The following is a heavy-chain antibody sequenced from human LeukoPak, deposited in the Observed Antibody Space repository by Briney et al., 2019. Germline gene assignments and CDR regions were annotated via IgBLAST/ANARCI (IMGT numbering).Heavy chain of an antibody. V-gene: IGHV3-21*01. J-gene: IGHJ6*03. Sequence: TGGSLRLSCAASGFTFANAWMNWVRRAPGKGLEWVSSISSSSSYIYYADSVKGRFTISRDNAKNSLYLQMNSLRAEDTAVYYCARDGRPIVATIYHYYYYMDVWGKGTTVTVSS. D-gene: IGHD5-12*01. CDR3: ARDGRPIVATIYHYYYYMDV. CDR1: GFTFANAW. CDR2: ISSSSSYI.